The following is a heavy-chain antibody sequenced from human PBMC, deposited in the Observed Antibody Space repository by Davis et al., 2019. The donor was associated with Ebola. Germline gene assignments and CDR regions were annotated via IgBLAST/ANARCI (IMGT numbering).Heavy chain of an antibody. J-gene: IGHJ6*02. D-gene: IGHD6-19*01. Sequence: SVKVSCKASGGTFSSYAISWVRQAPGQGLEWMGGIIPIFGTANYAQKFQGRVTITADKSTSTAYMELSSLRSEDTAVYYCARDEGEGSGWGGAMDVWGQGTTVTVSS. CDR3: ARDEGEGSGWGGAMDV. CDR1: GGTFSSYA. V-gene: IGHV1-69*06. CDR2: IIPIFGTA.